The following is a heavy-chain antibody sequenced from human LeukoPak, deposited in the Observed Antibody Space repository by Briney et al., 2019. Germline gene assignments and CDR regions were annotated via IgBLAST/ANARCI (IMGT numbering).Heavy chain of an antibody. CDR2: INPNSGGT. CDR3: AWSHCLGRDDAFDT. D-gene: IGHD1-26*01. J-gene: IGHJ3*02. Sequence: GASVKVSCKASGYTFIGYYMHWVRQAHGQGLECMGWINPNSGGTNYAQKFQGRVTMTRDTSISTAYMELSRLRSDDTAVYYCAWSHCLGRDDAFDTWGQGTMVTVSS. V-gene: IGHV1-2*02. CDR1: GYTFIGYY.